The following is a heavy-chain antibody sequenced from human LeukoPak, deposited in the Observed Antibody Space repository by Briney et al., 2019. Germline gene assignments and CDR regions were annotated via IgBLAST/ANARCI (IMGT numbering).Heavy chain of an antibody. D-gene: IGHD1-26*01. CDR1: GFTFSSYW. J-gene: IGHJ6*02. Sequence: GGSLRLSCAASGFTFSSYWMNWARQAPGRGPEWVANVNRDGSETYYLDSVKGRFTISKDNAKNSLYLQMNSLRAEDTAVYYCARCRYSGSYSYYYYGMDVWGQGTTVTVSS. V-gene: IGHV3-7*03. CDR2: VNRDGSET. CDR3: ARCRYSGSYSYYYYGMDV.